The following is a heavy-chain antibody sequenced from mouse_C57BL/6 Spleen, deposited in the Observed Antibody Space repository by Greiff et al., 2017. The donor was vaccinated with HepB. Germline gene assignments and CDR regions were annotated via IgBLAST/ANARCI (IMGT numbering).Heavy chain of an antibody. CDR2: ISSGSSTI. J-gene: IGHJ3*01. V-gene: IGHV5-17*01. D-gene: IGHD2-1*01. CDR3: ARRRNYGFAY. CDR1: GFTFSDYG. Sequence: EVQVVESGGGLVKPGGSLKLSCAASGFTFSDYGMHWVRQAPEKGLEWVAYISSGSSTIYYADTVKGRFTISRDNAKNTLVLQMTSLRSEDTAMYYCARRRNYGFAYWGQGTLVTVSA.